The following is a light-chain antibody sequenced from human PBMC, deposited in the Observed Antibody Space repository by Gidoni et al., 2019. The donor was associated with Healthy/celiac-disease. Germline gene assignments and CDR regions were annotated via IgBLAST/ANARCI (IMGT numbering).Light chain of an antibody. V-gene: IGLV2-14*01. CDR3: SSYTSSSTPYV. J-gene: IGLJ1*01. CDR1: SSDVGGYNY. CDR2: EVS. Sequence: QSALTQPASVSGSPGQSPTISCTGSSSDVGGYNYVSWDHQHPGKAPKLMIYEVSNRPSGVSNRFSGSKSGNTASLTISGLQAEDEADYYCSSYTSSSTPYVFGTGTKVTVL.